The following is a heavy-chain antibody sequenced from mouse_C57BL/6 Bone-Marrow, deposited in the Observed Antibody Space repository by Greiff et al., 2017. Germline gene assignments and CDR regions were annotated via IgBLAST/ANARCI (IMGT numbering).Heavy chain of an antibody. CDR3: ARSDYYGRAWFAY. J-gene: IGHJ3*01. V-gene: IGHV1-85*01. Sequence: VQLQQSGPELVKPGASVKLSCKASGYTFTSYDINWVKQRPGQGLAWIGWIYPRDGSTKYNEKFKGKATLTVDTSSSTAYMELHSLTSEDSAVYFCARSDYYGRAWFAYWGQGTLVTVSA. CDR1: GYTFTSYD. D-gene: IGHD1-1*01. CDR2: IYPRDGST.